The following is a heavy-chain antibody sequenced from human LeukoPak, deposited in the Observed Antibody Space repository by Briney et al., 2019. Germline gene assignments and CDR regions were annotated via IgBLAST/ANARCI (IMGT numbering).Heavy chain of an antibody. J-gene: IGHJ4*02. CDR1: GYTFTSYA. D-gene: IGHD5-12*01. Sequence: ASVKVSCKASGYTFTSYAMHWVRQAPGQRLERMGWINAGNGNTKYSQKFQGRVTITRDTSASTAYMELSSLRSEDTAVYYCARIKIWRDGYNNFDYWGQGTLVTVSS. V-gene: IGHV1-3*01. CDR2: INAGNGNT. CDR3: ARIKIWRDGYNNFDY.